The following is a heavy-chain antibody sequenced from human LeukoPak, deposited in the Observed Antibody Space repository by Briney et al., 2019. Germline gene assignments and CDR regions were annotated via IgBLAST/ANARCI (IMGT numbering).Heavy chain of an antibody. D-gene: IGHD2-15*01. CDR1: GFTFSSYG. J-gene: IGHJ4*02. Sequence: GGSLRLSCAASGFTFSSYGMSWARQAPGEGLEWVSAITGSTYSTYYADSVKGRFTISRDNSKNTLYLQMNSLRAEDTAVYYCAKDQLNRFCSGGSCSITHDSWGQGTLVTVSS. CDR3: AKDQLNRFCSGGSCSITHDS. CDR2: ITGSTYST. V-gene: IGHV3-23*01.